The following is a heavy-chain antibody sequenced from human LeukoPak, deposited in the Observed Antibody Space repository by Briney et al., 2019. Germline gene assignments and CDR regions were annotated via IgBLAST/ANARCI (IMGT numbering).Heavy chain of an antibody. CDR2: ISSSSSTI. Sequence: AGGSLRLSCAASGFTFSSYSMNWVRQAPGKGLEWVSYISSSSSTIYYADSVKGRFTISRDNAKNSLYLQMNSLRAEDTAVYYRARDQGSTTVTPKPNFDYWGQGTLVTVSS. CDR3: ARDQGSTTVTPKPNFDY. J-gene: IGHJ4*02. D-gene: IGHD4-17*01. V-gene: IGHV3-48*01. CDR1: GFTFSSYS.